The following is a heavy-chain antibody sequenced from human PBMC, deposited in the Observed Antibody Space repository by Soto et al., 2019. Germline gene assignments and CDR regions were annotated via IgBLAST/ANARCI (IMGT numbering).Heavy chain of an antibody. V-gene: IGHV3-23*01. CDR3: AKDRTIFGVEPPDYYYYYYMDV. J-gene: IGHJ6*03. CDR2: ISGSGGST. CDR1: GFTFSSYA. Sequence: GGSLRLSCAASGFTFSSYAMSWVRQAPGKGLEWVSTISGSGGSTYYPDSVKGRFTISRDNSKNTLYLQMNSLRAEDTAVYYCAKDRTIFGVEPPDYYYYYYMDVRGKGTTVTVSS. D-gene: IGHD3-3*01.